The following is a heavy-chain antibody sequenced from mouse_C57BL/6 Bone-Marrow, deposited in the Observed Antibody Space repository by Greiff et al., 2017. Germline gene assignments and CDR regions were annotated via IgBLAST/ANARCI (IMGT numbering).Heavy chain of an antibody. CDR1: GYTFTSYW. D-gene: IGHD1-1*01. V-gene: IGHV1-52*01. CDR3: ARLYGSSYNY. CDR2: IDPSDSET. J-gene: IGHJ2*01. Sequence: QVQLKQPGAELVRPGSSVKLSCKASGYTFTSYWMHWVKQRPIQGLEWIGNIDPSDSETHYNQKFKDKATLTVDKSSSTAYMQLSSLTSEDSAVYYCARLYGSSYNYWGQGTTLTVSS.